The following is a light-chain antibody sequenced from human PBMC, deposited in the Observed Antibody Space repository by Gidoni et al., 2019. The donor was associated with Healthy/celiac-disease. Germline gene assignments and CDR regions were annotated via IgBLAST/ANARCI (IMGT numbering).Light chain of an antibody. Sequence: SYVLTQPPSVSVAPGQTARITCGGNNIGGKSVHWYQQKPGQAPALVVYDDSGRPSGIPERFSGSNSGNTATLTISRVEAGDEADYYCQVRDSGGDFSVFGSGTKVTVL. CDR1: NIGGKS. CDR2: DDS. CDR3: QVRDSGGDFSV. J-gene: IGLJ1*01. V-gene: IGLV3-21*02.